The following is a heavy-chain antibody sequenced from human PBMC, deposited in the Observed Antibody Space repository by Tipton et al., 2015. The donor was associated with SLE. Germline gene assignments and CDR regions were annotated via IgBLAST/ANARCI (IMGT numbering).Heavy chain of an antibody. V-gene: IGHV3-7*01. CDR3: AKMGVVVSAATNWFDP. Sequence: SLRLSCAASGFTFSAYWMSWVRQAPGKGLEWVAIIKQGGSEKYYVDSVMGRFTISRDNARNSVYLQMNSLRAEDTAVYYCAKMGVVVSAATNWFDPWGQGSLVTVSS. CDR1: GFTFSAYW. CDR2: IKQGGSEK. D-gene: IGHD2-2*01. J-gene: IGHJ5*02.